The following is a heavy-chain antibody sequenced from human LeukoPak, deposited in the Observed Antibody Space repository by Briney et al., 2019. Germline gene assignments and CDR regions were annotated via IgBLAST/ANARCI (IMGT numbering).Heavy chain of an antibody. J-gene: IGHJ5*02. CDR2: ISSSSYI. Sequence: GGSLRLSCAASGFTFSSYSMNWVRQAPGKGLEWVSSISSSSYIYYADSVKGRFTISRDNAKNSLYLQMNSLRAEDTAVYYCAREPSSYYDFWSGYYTNNWFDPWGQGTLVTVSS. D-gene: IGHD3-3*01. V-gene: IGHV3-21*01. CDR1: GFTFSSYS. CDR3: AREPSSYYDFWSGYYTNNWFDP.